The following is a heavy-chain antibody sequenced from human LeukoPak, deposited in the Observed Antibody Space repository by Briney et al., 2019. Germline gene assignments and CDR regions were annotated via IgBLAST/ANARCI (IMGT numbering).Heavy chain of an antibody. CDR2: TSYDGSKI. J-gene: IGHJ1*01. CDR1: GFNFNVYA. Sequence: GGSLSLSCEASGFNFNVYAMHWVRPAPGKGLEWVAATSYDGSKIYYSDSVQGRFTISRDNSKNTLYLQMNSLTTDDPAVYYCARGKMRTLALAEYLQDWGQGTLVTVSS. V-gene: IGHV3-30*04. CDR3: ARGKMRTLALAEYLQD.